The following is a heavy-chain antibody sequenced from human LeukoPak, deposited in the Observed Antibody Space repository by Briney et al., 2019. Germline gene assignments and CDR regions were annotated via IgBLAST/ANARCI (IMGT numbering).Heavy chain of an antibody. D-gene: IGHD4-17*01. CDR3: AKVTCGDYGVDY. CDR1: GFTFSSYA. V-gene: IGHV3-23*01. Sequence: GGSLRLSCAASGFTFSSYAMSWVRQAPGKGLEWVSAISGGGGSTYYADSVKGRFTISRDNSKNTLYLQMNSLRAEDTAVYYCAKVTCGDYGVDYWGQGTLVTVSS. CDR2: ISGGGGST. J-gene: IGHJ4*02.